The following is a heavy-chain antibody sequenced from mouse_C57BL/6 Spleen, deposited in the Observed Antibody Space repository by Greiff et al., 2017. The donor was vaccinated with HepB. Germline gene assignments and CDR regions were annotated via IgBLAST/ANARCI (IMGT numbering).Heavy chain of an antibody. CDR2: INPNNGGT. CDR1: GYTFTDYN. J-gene: IGHJ4*01. V-gene: IGHV1-22*01. D-gene: IGHD1-1*01. CDR3: ARFTTVVENYAMDY. Sequence: EVHLVESGPELVKPGASVKMSCKASGYTFTDYNMHWVKQSHGKSLEWIGYINPNNGGTSYNQKFKGKATLTVNKSSSTAYMELRSLTSEDSAVYYCARFTTVVENYAMDYWGQGTSVTVSS.